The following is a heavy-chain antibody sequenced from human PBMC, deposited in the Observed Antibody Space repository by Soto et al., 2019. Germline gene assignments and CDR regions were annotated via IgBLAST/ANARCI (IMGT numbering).Heavy chain of an antibody. CDR1: GGSFSGYY. CDR3: ARARIAVAVNDY. Sequence: PSETLSLTCAVYGGSFSGYYWSWIRQPPGKGLEWIGEINHSGSTNYNPSLKSRVTISVDTSKNQFSLKLSSVTAADTAVYYCARARIAVAVNDYWGQGTLVTVSS. J-gene: IGHJ4*02. CDR2: INHSGST. D-gene: IGHD6-19*01. V-gene: IGHV4-34*01.